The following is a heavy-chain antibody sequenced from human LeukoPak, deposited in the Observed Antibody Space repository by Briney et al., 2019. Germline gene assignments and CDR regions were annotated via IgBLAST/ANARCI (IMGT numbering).Heavy chain of an antibody. V-gene: IGHV1-18*01. CDR1: GYTFTSYG. Sequence: ASVKVSCKASGYTFTSYGISWVRQAPGQGLEWVGWISAYNGNTNYAQKLQGRVTMTTDTSTSTAYMELRSLRSDDTAVYYCARDAGIAAAVTYYYYYMDVWGKGTTVTVS. CDR2: ISAYNGNT. D-gene: IGHD6-13*01. J-gene: IGHJ6*03. CDR3: ARDAGIAAAVTYYYYYMDV.